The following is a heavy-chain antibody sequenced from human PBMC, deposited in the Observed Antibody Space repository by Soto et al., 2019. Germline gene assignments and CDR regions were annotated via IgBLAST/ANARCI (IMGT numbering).Heavy chain of an antibody. Sequence: PGGALRLSCAASGFTFIRYAMSWVCQAPGKGLEWVSAISGSGGSTYYADSVKGRFTISRDNSKNTLYLQMNSLRAEDTAVYYCALTGGAGPRYYFDYWGQGTLVTVSS. J-gene: IGHJ4*02. CDR3: ALTGGAGPRYYFDY. CDR2: ISGSGGST. V-gene: IGHV3-23*01. CDR1: GFTFIRYA. D-gene: IGHD7-27*01.